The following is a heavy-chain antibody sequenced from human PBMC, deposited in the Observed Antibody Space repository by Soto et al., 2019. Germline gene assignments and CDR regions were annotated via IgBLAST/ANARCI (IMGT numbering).Heavy chain of an antibody. Sequence: QLQLQESGSGLVKPSQTLSLTCAFSGGSISSGGYSWSWIRQPPGKGLEWIGYIYHSGSTYYNPSLRSRVPISVTSSKNEFSLKLSFGTAADTAVYCCARGQVVAAQHWGQGTLVTVSS. CDR2: IYHSGST. CDR3: ARGQVVAAQH. CDR1: GGSISSGGYS. D-gene: IGHD2-15*01. V-gene: IGHV4-30-2*01. J-gene: IGHJ4*02.